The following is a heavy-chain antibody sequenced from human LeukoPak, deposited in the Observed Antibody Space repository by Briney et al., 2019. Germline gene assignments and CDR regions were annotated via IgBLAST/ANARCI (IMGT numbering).Heavy chain of an antibody. D-gene: IGHD5-24*01. V-gene: IGHV1-2*02. CDR3: ARDRYGDGFAHLDY. CDR1: GYTFTSYA. J-gene: IGHJ4*02. Sequence: ASVKVSCKASGYTFTSYAIHWVRQAPGQELEWMGWITPSGGTNYPQKFQGRVAITWDTSITTAYMDLSRLTSGATAVYYCARDRYGDGFAHLDYWGQGALVTVSS. CDR2: ITPSGGT.